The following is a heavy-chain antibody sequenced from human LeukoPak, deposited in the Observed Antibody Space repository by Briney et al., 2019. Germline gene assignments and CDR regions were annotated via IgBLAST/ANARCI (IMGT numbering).Heavy chain of an antibody. CDR1: GFTFSTYA. J-gene: IGHJ4*02. V-gene: IGHV3-23*01. CDR2: ISGNGGST. D-gene: IGHD5-12*01. CDR3: AKSTYIGYDLYYFDY. Sequence: PGGSLRLSCAASGFTFSTYAMSWVRQAPGKGLEWVSAISGNGGSTYYADSVKGRFFISRDNSKNTLYLQMNSLRADDTAVYYCAKSTYIGYDLYYFDYWGQGTLVTVSS.